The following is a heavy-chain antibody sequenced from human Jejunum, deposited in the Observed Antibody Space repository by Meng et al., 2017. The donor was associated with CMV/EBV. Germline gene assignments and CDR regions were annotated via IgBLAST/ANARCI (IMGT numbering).Heavy chain of an antibody. Sequence: SSTTSGYIFTNSAMNWLRQAPGQGLEWVGWINTDTGKPTYAPGFTGRFVFSLDTSVGTAYLHISDLKADDTAVYYCARDIGLRGFDSWGQGTLVTVSS. CDR3: ARDIGLRGFDS. CDR1: GYIFTNSA. D-gene: IGHD2-15*01. CDR2: INTDTGKP. V-gene: IGHV7-4-1*02. J-gene: IGHJ4*02.